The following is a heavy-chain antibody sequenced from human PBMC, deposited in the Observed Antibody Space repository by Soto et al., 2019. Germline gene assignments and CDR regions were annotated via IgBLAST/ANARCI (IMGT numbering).Heavy chain of an antibody. D-gene: IGHD2-8*01. V-gene: IGHV4-39*01. CDR3: CGLRPGAASDAEYEWGMDG. CDR1: GGPISSSIYY. J-gene: IGHJ6*01. Sequence: SETLSLTCTVSGGPISSSIYYWGWIRQPPGKGLEWIGSIYYSGSTYYNPSLKSRVTISVDTSKNQFSLKLSSVTAADTAVYYCCGLRPGAASDAEYEWGMDGWGEGDTVS. CDR2: IYYSGST.